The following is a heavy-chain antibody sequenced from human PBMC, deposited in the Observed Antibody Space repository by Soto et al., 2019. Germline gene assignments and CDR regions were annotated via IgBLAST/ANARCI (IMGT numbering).Heavy chain of an antibody. CDR3: ARERSAYGSFDY. CDR2: ISYDGSEK. Sequence: PGGSLRLSCAASGFTFSSYAMRWVRQAPGKGLEWVAVISYDGSEKYYADSVKGRFTISRDNSKNTLYLQMTSLRAEDTAMYYCARERSAYGSFDYWGQGTLVTVSS. J-gene: IGHJ4*02. CDR1: GFTFSSYA. D-gene: IGHD5-12*01. V-gene: IGHV3-30-3*01.